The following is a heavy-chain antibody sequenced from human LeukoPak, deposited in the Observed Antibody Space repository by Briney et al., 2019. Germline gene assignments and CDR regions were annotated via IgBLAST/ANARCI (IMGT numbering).Heavy chain of an antibody. Sequence: PSETLSLTCAVYGGSFSGYYWSWARQPPGKGLEWIGEINHSGSTNYNPSLKSRVTISVDTSKNQFSLKLSSVTAADTAVYYCARGRSGWQTNAHAFDIWGQGTMVTVSS. D-gene: IGHD6-19*01. V-gene: IGHV4-34*01. J-gene: IGHJ3*02. CDR3: ARGRSGWQTNAHAFDI. CDR1: GGSFSGYY. CDR2: INHSGST.